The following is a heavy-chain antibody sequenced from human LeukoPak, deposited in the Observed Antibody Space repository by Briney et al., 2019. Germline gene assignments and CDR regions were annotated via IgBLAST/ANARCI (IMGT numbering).Heavy chain of an antibody. CDR1: GGTFSSYA. CDR2: IIPILGIA. V-gene: IGHV1-69*04. D-gene: IGHD3-3*01. Sequence: SVKVSCKASGGTFSSYAISWVRQAPGQGLEWMGRIIPILGIANYAQKFQGRVTITADKSTSTAYMELSSLRSEDTAVYYCARDNRSGFWSGYFDYRGQGTLVTVSS. CDR3: ARDNRSGFWSGYFDY. J-gene: IGHJ4*02.